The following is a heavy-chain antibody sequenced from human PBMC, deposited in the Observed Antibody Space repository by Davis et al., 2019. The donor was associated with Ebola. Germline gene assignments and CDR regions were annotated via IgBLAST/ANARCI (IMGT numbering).Heavy chain of an antibody. CDR1: GGSINDGNYY. CDR3: ARNSTTSGWFDP. D-gene: IGHD2/OR15-2a*01. V-gene: IGHV4-30-4*01. CDR2: IYYIGTT. J-gene: IGHJ5*02. Sequence: PSETLSLTCTVSGGSINDGNYYWIWVRQTPGKGLEWIEHIYYIGTTHYNPSLESRLTMSIETAKNQFHLHLTSVTAADTGVYYCARNSTTSGWFDPWGQGTVVTVSS.